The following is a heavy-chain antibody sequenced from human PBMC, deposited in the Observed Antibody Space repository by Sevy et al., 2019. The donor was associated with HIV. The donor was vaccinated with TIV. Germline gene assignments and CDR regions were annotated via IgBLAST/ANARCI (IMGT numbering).Heavy chain of an antibody. Sequence: GGSPRLSCAASGFTFSSYWMSWVRQAPGKGLEWVANIKQDGSEKYYVDSVKGRFTISRDNAKNSLYLQMNSLRAEDTAVYYCARDHYYDYIWGSYRFLTHDAFDIWGQGTMVTVSS. CDR1: GFTFSSYW. D-gene: IGHD3-16*02. V-gene: IGHV3-7*03. CDR3: ARDHYYDYIWGSYRFLTHDAFDI. J-gene: IGHJ3*02. CDR2: IKQDGSEK.